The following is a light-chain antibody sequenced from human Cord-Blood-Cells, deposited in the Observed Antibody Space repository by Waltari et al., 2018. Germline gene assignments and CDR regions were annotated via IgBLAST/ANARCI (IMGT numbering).Light chain of an antibody. V-gene: IGLV2-14*01. CDR1: SSDVGGYHH. CDR2: DVS. Sequence: QSALTQPASVSGSPGQSLTIPCTGTSSDVGGYHHVPWYQQHPGKAPKLMIYDVSNRPSGVSNRFSGSKSGNTASLTISGLQAEDEADYYCSSYTSSSTLVFGGGTKLTVL. CDR3: SSYTSSSTLV. J-gene: IGLJ2*01.